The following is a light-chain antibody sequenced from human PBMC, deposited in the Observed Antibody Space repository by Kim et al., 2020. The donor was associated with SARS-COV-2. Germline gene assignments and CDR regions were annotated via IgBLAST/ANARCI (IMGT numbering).Light chain of an antibody. CDR3: KQYDSFPLT. J-gene: IGKJ4*01. V-gene: IGKV1-5*03. CDR1: QSISSW. Sequence: DIQMTQSPSTLSASVGDRVTITCRASQSISSWLAWYQQKPGKAPNLLIYRASSLESGVPSRFSGSGSGTEFTLTISSLQADDFATYYCKQYDSFPLTFGGGTKVDIK. CDR2: RAS.